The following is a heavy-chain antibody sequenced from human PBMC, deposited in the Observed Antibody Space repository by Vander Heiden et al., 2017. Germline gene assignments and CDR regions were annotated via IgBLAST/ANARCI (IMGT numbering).Heavy chain of an antibody. CDR3: ARSSGSYFDY. D-gene: IGHD3-10*01. CDR1: GFTFSNYW. J-gene: IGHJ4*02. V-gene: IGHV3-74*01. CDR2: IKRDGSFT. Sequence: EVQLVESGGGLVQPGGSLILSCAASGFTFSNYWMYWVRQAPGKVLVWVSRIKRDGSFTSYADSVKGRFTNSRDNAKNTLYLQMNSLRADDTAVYYCARSSGSYFDYWGQGILVTVSS.